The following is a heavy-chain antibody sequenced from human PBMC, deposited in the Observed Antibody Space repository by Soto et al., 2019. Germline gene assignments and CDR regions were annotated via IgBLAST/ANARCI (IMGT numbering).Heavy chain of an antibody. J-gene: IGHJ6*02. V-gene: IGHV1-69*14. CDR2: IIPVFGTA. CDR3: ARGDATKIVVTTYYGMDV. D-gene: IGHD4-17*01. Sequence: QVQLVQSGAEVKKPGSSVKVSCKASGGSLSNYGISWVRQAPGQGLEWMGGIIPVFGTANYAQKFQGRVTISAXKXTXLXXMDVTSLRSEDTAVYYCARGDATKIVVTTYYGMDVWGQGTTVTVSS. CDR1: GGSLSNYG.